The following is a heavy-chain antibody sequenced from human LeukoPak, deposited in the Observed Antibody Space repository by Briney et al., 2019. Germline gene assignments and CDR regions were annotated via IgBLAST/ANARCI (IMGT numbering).Heavy chain of an antibody. Sequence: GASVKVSCKASGGTFSSYAISWVRQTPGQGLEWMGWISAYNGNTNYAQKLQGRVTMTTDTSTSTAYMELRSLRSDDTAVYYCAREPRADCSGGSCYIPFDYWGQGTLVTVSS. D-gene: IGHD2-15*01. CDR3: AREPRADCSGGSCYIPFDY. CDR1: GGTFSSYA. V-gene: IGHV1-18*01. CDR2: ISAYNGNT. J-gene: IGHJ4*02.